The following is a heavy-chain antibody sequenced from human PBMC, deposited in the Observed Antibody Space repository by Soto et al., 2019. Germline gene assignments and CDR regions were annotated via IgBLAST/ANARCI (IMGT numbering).Heavy chain of an antibody. CDR2: IYYSGST. J-gene: IGHJ5*02. D-gene: IGHD2-8*01. V-gene: IGHV4-31*03. Sequence: QVQLQESGPGLVKPSQTLSLTCTVSGGSISSGGYYWSWIRQHPGKGLEWIGYIYYSGSTYYNPSLKSRVTISVDTSKNQFSLKLSSVTAADTAVYYCARYRMVYVKSNWFDPWGQGTLVTVSS. CDR3: ARYRMVYVKSNWFDP. CDR1: GGSISSGGYY.